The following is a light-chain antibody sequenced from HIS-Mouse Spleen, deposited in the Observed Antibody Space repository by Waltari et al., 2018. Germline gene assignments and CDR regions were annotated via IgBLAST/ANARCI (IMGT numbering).Light chain of an antibody. CDR2: WAS. CDR1: QSVLYSSNNKNY. V-gene: IGKV4-1*01. Sequence: DIVMTQSPDSLAVSLGERATIHCKSSQSVLYSSNNKNYLAWYQQKPGQPPKLLIYWASTRESGAPDRFSGSGSGTDFTLTISSLQAEDVAVYYCQQYYSTPLTFGGGTKVEIK. CDR3: QQYYSTPLT. J-gene: IGKJ4*01.